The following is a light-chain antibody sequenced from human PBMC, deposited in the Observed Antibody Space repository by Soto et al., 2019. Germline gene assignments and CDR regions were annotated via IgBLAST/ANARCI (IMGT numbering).Light chain of an antibody. Sequence: AIQMTQSPSSLFASVGDRVTITCRASQGIRNDLGWYQQKPGTAPKLLISAASTLQSGVPSRCSGSGSGTDFTLTISSLQPEDFATYYCLQAYKYPWTFGQGTKVEIK. CDR2: AAS. CDR3: LQAYKYPWT. V-gene: IGKV1-6*01. CDR1: QGIRND. J-gene: IGKJ1*01.